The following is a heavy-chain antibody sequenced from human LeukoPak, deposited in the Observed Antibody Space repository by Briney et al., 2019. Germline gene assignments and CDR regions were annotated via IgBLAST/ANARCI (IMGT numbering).Heavy chain of an antibody. D-gene: IGHD2-21*02. Sequence: PGGSLRLSCAASGFTFSSYGMHWVRQAPGKGLEWVAVIWYDGSNKYYAGSVMGRFTISRDNSKNTLYLQMNSLRAEDTAVYYCARDLSRDGDWGQGTLVTVSS. J-gene: IGHJ4*02. V-gene: IGHV3-33*01. CDR3: ARDLSRDGD. CDR2: IWYDGSNK. CDR1: GFTFSSYG.